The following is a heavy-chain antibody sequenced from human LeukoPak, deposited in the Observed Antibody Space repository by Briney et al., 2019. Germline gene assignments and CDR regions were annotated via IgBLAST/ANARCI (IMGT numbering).Heavy chain of an antibody. V-gene: IGHV4-59*08. CDR3: ARQSVRFLEWLSLPDAFDI. CDR1: GGSISSYY. CDR2: IYYSGST. J-gene: IGHJ3*02. Sequence: SETLSLTCTVSGGSISSYYWSWIRQPPGKGLEWIGYIYYSGSTNYNPSLKSRVTISVDTSKNQFSLKLSSVTAADTAVYYCARQSVRFLEWLSLPDAFDIWGQGTMVTVSS. D-gene: IGHD3-3*01.